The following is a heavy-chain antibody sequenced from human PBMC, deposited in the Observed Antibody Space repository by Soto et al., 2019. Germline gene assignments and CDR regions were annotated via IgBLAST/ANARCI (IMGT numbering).Heavy chain of an antibody. CDR1: GFTFSSYA. CDR2: ISYDGSNK. V-gene: IGHV3-30-3*01. CDR3: AREDRDIVVVPAAILPDY. D-gene: IGHD2-2*02. J-gene: IGHJ4*02. Sequence: RLSCAASGFTFSSYAMHWVRQAPGKGLEWVAVISYDGSNKYYADSVKGRFTISRDNSKNTLYLQMNSLRAEDTAVYYCAREDRDIVVVPAAILPDYWGQGTLVTVSS.